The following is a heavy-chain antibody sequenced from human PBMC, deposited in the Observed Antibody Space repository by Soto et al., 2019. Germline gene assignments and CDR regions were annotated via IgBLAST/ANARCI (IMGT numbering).Heavy chain of an antibody. CDR2: LYPGDSDT. CDR3: ARQSRGGYSGYDWGWFDP. D-gene: IGHD5-12*01. Sequence: PGESLKISCKVSGYSFANYWIGWVRQMPGKGLEWVGILYPGDSDTRYSPSFQGQVSISADKSISTAYLQWSSLKASDTAMYYCARQSRGGYSGYDWGWFDPWGQGTLVTVSS. J-gene: IGHJ5*02. V-gene: IGHV5-51*01. CDR1: GYSFANYW.